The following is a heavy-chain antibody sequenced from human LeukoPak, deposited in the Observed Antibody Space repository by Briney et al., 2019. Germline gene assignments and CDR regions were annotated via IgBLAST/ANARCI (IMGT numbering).Heavy chain of an antibody. CDR3: ARVDPRDYYYYYYMEV. CDR1: GGSISSYY. V-gene: IGHV4-59*01. J-gene: IGHJ6*03. CDR2: IHYSGST. Sequence: PSETLSLTCTVSGGSISSYYWSWIRQPPGKGPEWIGYIHYSGSTNYNPSLKSRVTISVDTSKNQFSLKLSSVTAADTAVYYCARVDPRDYYYYYYMEVWGKGTAVTVSS.